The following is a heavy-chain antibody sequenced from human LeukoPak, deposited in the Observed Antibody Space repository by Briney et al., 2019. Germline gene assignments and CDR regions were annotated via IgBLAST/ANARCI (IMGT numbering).Heavy chain of an antibody. CDR2: ISWNSGSI. D-gene: IGHD3-10*01. CDR1: GFTFDDYA. V-gene: IGHV3-9*01. J-gene: IGHJ6*02. CDR3: AKDYYYGSGSYYYYGMDV. Sequence: GGSLRLSCAASGFTFDDYAMHWVRQAPGKGLEWVSGISWNSGSIGYADSVKGRFTISRDNAKNSLYLQMNSLRAADTALYYCAKDYYYGSGSYYYYGMDVWGQGTTVTVSS.